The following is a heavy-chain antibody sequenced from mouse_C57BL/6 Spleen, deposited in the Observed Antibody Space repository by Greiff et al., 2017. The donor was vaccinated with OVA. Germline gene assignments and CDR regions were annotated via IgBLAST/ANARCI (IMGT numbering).Heavy chain of an antibody. Sequence: EVKLMESGGGLVQPGGSMKLSCVASGFTFSNYWMNWVRQSPEKGLEWVAQIRLKSDNYATHYAESVKGRFTISRDDSKSSVYLQRNNLRAEDTGIYYCTEDGYYGAMDYWGQGTSVTVSS. CDR2: IRLKSDNYAT. V-gene: IGHV6-3*01. J-gene: IGHJ4*01. D-gene: IGHD2-3*01. CDR1: GFTFSNYW. CDR3: TEDGYYGAMDY.